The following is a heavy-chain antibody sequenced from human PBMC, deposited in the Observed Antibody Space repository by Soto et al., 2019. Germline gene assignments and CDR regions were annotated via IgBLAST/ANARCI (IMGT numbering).Heavy chain of an antibody. Sequence: SETLSLTCTVSGGSISSGGYYWSWIRQHPGKGLEWIGYIYYSGSTYYNPSLKSRVTISVDTSKNQFSLKLSSVTAADTAVYYCAQSSSAAYGMDVWGQGTTVTVSS. V-gene: IGHV4-31*03. D-gene: IGHD6-13*01. CDR2: IYYSGST. CDR1: GGSISSGGYY. J-gene: IGHJ6*02. CDR3: AQSSSAAYGMDV.